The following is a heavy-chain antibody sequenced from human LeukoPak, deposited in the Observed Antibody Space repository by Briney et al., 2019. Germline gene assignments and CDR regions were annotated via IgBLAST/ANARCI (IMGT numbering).Heavy chain of an antibody. CDR3: AREGDGYNFDY. J-gene: IGHJ4*02. CDR2: IWYDGSNK. V-gene: IGHV3-30*19. Sequence: HPGGSLRLSCAASGFTFSSYGMHWVRQAPGKGLEWVAVIWYDGSNKYYADSVKGRFTISRDNSKNTLYLQMNSLRAEDTAVYYCAREGDGYNFDYWGQGTLVTVSS. CDR1: GFTFSSYG. D-gene: IGHD5-24*01.